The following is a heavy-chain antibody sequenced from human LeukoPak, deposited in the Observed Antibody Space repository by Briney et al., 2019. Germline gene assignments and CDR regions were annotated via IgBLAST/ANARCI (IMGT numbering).Heavy chain of an antibody. CDR3: VRDFRGAPSFDS. D-gene: IGHD3-16*01. Sequence: GGSLRLSCAASGFTFSSYAMSWVRQAPGKGLEWVSAISGSSSTTFYADSVKGRFTISRDNAKNTLYLQMNSLGAEDTAVYYCVRDFRGAPSFDSWGQGTLVTVSS. CDR1: GFTFSSYA. J-gene: IGHJ4*02. V-gene: IGHV3-23*01. CDR2: ISGSSSTT.